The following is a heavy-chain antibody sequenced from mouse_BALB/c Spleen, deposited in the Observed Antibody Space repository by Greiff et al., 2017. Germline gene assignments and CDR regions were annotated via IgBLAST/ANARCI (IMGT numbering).Heavy chain of an antibody. J-gene: IGHJ3*01. CDR3: ASYGYAGGFAY. Sequence: VQLQESGAELARPGASVKMSCKASGYTFTSYTMHWVKQRPGQGREWIGYINPSSGYTNYNQKFKDKATLTADKSSSTAYMQLSSLTSEDSAVYYCASYGYAGGFAYWGQGTLVTVSA. D-gene: IGHD2-2*01. V-gene: IGHV1-4*01. CDR2: INPSSGYT. CDR1: GYTFTSYT.